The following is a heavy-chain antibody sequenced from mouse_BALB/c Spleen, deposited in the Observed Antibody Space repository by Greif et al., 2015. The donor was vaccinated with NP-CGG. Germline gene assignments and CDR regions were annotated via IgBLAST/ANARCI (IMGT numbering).Heavy chain of an antibody. D-gene: IGHD2-1*01. CDR3: TRYGNYRYFDV. CDR2: INPSNGGT. V-gene: IGHV1S81*02. J-gene: IGHJ1*01. CDR1: GYTFTNYY. Sequence: QVQLQQSGAELVKPGASVKLSCKASGYTFTNYYMYWVKQRPGQDLEWIGEINPSNGGTNFNEKFKSKATLTVDKSSSTTYMQLSSLTSEDSAVYYCTRYGNYRYFDVWGAGTTVTVSS.